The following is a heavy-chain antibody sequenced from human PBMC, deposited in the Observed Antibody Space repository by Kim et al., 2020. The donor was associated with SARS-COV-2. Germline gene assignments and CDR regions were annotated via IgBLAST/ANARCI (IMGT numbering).Heavy chain of an antibody. CDR2: INHSGST. D-gene: IGHD6-19*01. V-gene: IGHV4-34*01. Sequence: SETLSLTCAVYGGSFSGYYWSWIRQPPGKGLEWIGEINHSGSTNYNPSLKSRVTISVDTSKNQFSLKLSSVTAADTAVYYCARYRSSGWTYYSYYGMDVWGQGTTVTVSS. CDR1: GGSFSGYY. CDR3: ARYRSSGWTYYSYYGMDV. J-gene: IGHJ6*02.